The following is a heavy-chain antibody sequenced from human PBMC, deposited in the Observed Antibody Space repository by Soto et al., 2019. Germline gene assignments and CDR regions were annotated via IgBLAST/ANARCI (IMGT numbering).Heavy chain of an antibody. CDR2: IIPIFGTA. J-gene: IGHJ6*02. V-gene: IGHV1-69*13. Sequence: GASVKVSCKASGGTFSSYAISWVRQAPGRGLEWMRGIIPIFGTANYAQKFQGRVTITADESTSTAYMELSSLRSEDTAVYYCAREANPSGYNSSSKSVYYYYGMDVWGQGTTVTVSS. CDR3: AREANPSGYNSSSKSVYYYYGMDV. CDR1: GGTFSSYA. D-gene: IGHD6-6*01.